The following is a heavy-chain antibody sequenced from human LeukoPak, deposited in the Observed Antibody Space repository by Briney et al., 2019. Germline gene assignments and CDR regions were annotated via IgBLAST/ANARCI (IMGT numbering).Heavy chain of an antibody. CDR2: ISWNSGSI. D-gene: IGHD6-19*01. CDR1: GFTFDDYA. CDR3: AKAERAHLSSGWHIDY. V-gene: IGHV3-9*01. J-gene: IGHJ4*02. Sequence: QSGRSLRLSCAASGFTFDDYAMHWVRQAPGKGLGWVSGISWNSGSIGYADSVKGRFTISRDNAKNSLYLQMNSLRAEDTALYYCAKAERAHLSSGWHIDYWGQGTLVTVSS.